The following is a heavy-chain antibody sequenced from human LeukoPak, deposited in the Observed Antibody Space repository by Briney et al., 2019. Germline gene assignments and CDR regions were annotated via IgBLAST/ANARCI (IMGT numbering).Heavy chain of an antibody. CDR2: ISAYNGNT. D-gene: IGHD6-13*01. J-gene: IGHJ4*02. CDR1: GYTFTSYG. Sequence: ASVKASCKASGYTFTSYGISWVRQAPGQGLEWMGWISAYNGNTNYAQKLQGRVTMTTDTSTSTAYMELRSLRSDDTAVYYCARDSWDSSSWYQGFDYWGQGTLVTVSS. V-gene: IGHV1-18*01. CDR3: ARDSWDSSSWYQGFDY.